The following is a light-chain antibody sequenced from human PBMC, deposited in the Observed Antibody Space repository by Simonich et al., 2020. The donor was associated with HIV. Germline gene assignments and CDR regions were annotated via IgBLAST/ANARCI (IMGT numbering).Light chain of an antibody. CDR3: QQYGRSPNT. J-gene: IGKJ1*01. CDR1: PGISNS. Sequence: DIQMTQSPSSLSASVGDRVTITCRASPGISNSLAWYHQKPGKAPKLLLYGASRLESGVPARFSGSGSGTDYTLTISRLEPEDFAVYYCQQYGRSPNTFGQGTKVEIK. V-gene: IGKV1-NL1*01. CDR2: GAS.